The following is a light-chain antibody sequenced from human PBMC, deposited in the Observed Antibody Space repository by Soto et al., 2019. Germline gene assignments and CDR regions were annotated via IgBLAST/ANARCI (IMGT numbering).Light chain of an antibody. CDR3: ASFGSRGV. J-gene: IGLJ3*02. Sequence: HSVLTQPASVSGSPGQSITISCTGTRSDVGGHNYVSWYQQYPGKAPKLVIYDVTSRPSGVSNRFSGSKSGNTASLTISGLQSEDEANYYCASFGSRGVFGGGTTLTVL. CDR2: DVT. CDR1: RSDVGGHNY. V-gene: IGLV2-14*01.